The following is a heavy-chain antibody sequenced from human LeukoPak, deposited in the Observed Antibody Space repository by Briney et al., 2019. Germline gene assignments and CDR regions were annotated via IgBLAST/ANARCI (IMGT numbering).Heavy chain of an antibody. D-gene: IGHD6-19*01. CDR2: IRYSGRT. J-gene: IGHJ4*02. Sequence: SETLSLTCTASDGSINSDFWTWIRQPPGKGLEWIGYIRYSGRTSYNPSLKSLVTISIDTSKNLFSLKLRSVTTADTAIYYCARIPDVSGWPFDYWGQGTLVTVSS. V-gene: IGHV4-59*01. CDR3: ARIPDVSGWPFDY. CDR1: DGSINSDF.